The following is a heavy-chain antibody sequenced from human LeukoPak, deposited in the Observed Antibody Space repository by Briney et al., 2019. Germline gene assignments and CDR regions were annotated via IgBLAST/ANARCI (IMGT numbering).Heavy chain of an antibody. D-gene: IGHD4-11*01. V-gene: IGHV4-4*02. Sequence: SETLSLTCAVSGGSISSSNWWSWVRQPPGKGLEWIGEIYHSGSTNYNPSLKSRVTISVDKSKNQFSLKLSSVTAADTAVYYCARLGTKQSYSTRSLDYWGQGTLVTVSS. CDR3: ARLGTKQSYSTRSLDY. J-gene: IGHJ4*02. CDR2: IYHSGST. CDR1: GGSISSSNW.